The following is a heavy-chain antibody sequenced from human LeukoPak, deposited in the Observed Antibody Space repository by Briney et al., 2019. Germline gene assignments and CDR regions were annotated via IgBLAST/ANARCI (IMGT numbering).Heavy chain of an antibody. CDR2: INSDGSST. J-gene: IGHJ4*02. V-gene: IGHV3-74*01. CDR3: ARVGNGRSWDY. D-gene: IGHD2-15*01. Sequence: GGSLRLSCAAPGFTFSGYWMHWGPGAPGKGLVWVSRINSDGSSTTSADSVEGRFTLSRDNAKNSLYLQMNSLRDDDTAVYYCARVGNGRSWDYWGQGTLVSVSS. CDR1: GFTFSGYW.